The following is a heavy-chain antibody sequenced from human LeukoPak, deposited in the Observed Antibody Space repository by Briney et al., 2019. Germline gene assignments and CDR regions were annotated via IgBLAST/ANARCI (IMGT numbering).Heavy chain of an antibody. V-gene: IGHV3-48*03. CDR1: GFTFSSYE. CDR2: ICSGGSTI. D-gene: IGHD6-19*01. CDR3: ARVQWRQSYY. Sequence: PGGSLRLSCAASGFTFSSYEMKWVRQAPGKGLEWVSYICSGGSTIYYTDSVKGRFTISRDNAKNSLYLQMNRLRAEDTAVYYCARVQWRQSYYWGQGTLVTVSA. J-gene: IGHJ4*02.